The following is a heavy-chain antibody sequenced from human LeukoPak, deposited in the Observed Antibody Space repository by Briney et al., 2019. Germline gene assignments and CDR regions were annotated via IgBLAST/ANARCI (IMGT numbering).Heavy chain of an antibody. CDR1: GFTFDDFG. V-gene: IGHV3-9*01. CDR3: AKPSRWQRSTTYYFDY. CDR2: ISWNSDNI. D-gene: IGHD5-12*01. Sequence: GGSLRLSCAASGFTFDDFGMHWVRQPPGKGLEWVSGISWNSDNIGYADSVKGRFTISRDNAKNSLYLQLNSLRPEDTALYYCAKPSRWQRSTTYYFDYWGQGIQVSVSS. J-gene: IGHJ4*02.